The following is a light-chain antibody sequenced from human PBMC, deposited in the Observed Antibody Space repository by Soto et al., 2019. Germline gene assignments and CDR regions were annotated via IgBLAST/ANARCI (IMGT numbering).Light chain of an antibody. CDR1: QSISNW. J-gene: IGKJ1*01. CDR3: QHYNYWPPKT. CDR2: KAS. Sequence: DIQMTQSPSTLSASVGDRVTITCRASQSISNWLAWYQQKPGKAPKILIYKASSLESGVPSRFSGSGSGTEFTLTISSLQPDDFAVYYCQHYNYWPPKTFGQGTKVDI. V-gene: IGKV1-5*03.